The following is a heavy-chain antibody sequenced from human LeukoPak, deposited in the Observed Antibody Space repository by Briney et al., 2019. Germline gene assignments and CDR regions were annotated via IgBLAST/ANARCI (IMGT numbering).Heavy chain of an antibody. CDR2: INPNSGDT. CDR3: ARSGGVVVVAATYYFDY. Sequence: ASVKVSCKASGYTFTGYYMHWVRQAPGQGLEWMGWINPNSGDTNYAQKFQGRVTMTRDTSISTAYMELSRLRSDDTAVYYCARSGGVVVVAATYYFDYWGQGTLVTVSP. J-gene: IGHJ4*02. V-gene: IGHV1-2*02. D-gene: IGHD2-15*01. CDR1: GYTFTGYY.